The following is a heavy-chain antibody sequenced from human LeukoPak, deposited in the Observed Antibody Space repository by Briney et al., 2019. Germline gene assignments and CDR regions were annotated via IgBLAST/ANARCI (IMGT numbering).Heavy chain of an antibody. CDR2: MNPNSGNT. D-gene: IGHD6-19*01. V-gene: IGHV1-8*01. Sequence: GASVKVSCKASGYTFTSYDINWVRQATGQGLEWMGRMNPNSGNTGYAQKFQGRVTMTRNTSISTAYMELSSLRSEDTAVYYCASSSGWLWTNVAFDIWGQGTMVTVSS. CDR1: GYTFTSYD. CDR3: ASSSGWLWTNVAFDI. J-gene: IGHJ3*02.